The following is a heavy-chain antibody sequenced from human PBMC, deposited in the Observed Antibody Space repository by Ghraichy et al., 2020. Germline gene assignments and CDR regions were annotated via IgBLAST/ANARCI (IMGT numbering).Heavy chain of an antibody. Sequence: SCVASGFTVSSCGMHWVRQAPGKGLEWVAVIWHDGSHEYYADSVKGRFTISRDTSKNTLYLQMNSLRAEDTALYFCAGDGYCTSRSCYSVIDKWGQGTLVTVSS. CDR2: IWHDGSHE. CDR1: GFTVSSCG. CDR3: AGDGYCTSRSCYSVIDK. J-gene: IGHJ4*02. V-gene: IGHV3-33*01. D-gene: IGHD2-2*03.